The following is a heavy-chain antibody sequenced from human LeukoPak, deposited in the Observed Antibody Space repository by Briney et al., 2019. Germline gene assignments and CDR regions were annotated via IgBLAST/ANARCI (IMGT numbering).Heavy chain of an antibody. J-gene: IGHJ4*02. V-gene: IGHV3-23*01. Sequence: PGGSLRLSCAASGFTFSSYAMSWVRQAPGKGLEWVSAISGSGGSTYYADSVKGRLTISRDNSKNTLYLQMNSLRAEDTAVYYCAKDELLWFGELAGIPYWGQGTLVTVSS. CDR1: GFTFSSYA. CDR3: AKDELLWFGELAGIPY. CDR2: ISGSGGST. D-gene: IGHD3-10*01.